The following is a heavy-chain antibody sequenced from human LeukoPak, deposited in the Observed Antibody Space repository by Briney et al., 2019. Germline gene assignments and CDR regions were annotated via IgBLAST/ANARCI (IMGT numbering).Heavy chain of an antibody. J-gene: IGHJ4*02. Sequence: SETLSLTCTVSGGSISSYYWSWIRQPPGKGLEWIGYIYYSGSTNYNPSLKSRVTISVDTSKNQFSLKLSSVTAAGTAVYYCARGGTGILGYWGQGTLVTVSS. CDR3: ARGGTGILGY. V-gene: IGHV4-59*01. D-gene: IGHD1-1*01. CDR1: GGSISSYY. CDR2: IYYSGST.